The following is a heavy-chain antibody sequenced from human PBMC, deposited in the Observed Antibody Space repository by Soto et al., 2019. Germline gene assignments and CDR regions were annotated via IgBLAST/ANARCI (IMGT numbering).Heavy chain of an antibody. J-gene: IGHJ4*02. CDR2: INPSGGST. CDR1: GYTFTSYY. CDR3: ARGRIQLWFPPDY. D-gene: IGHD5-18*01. V-gene: IGHV1-46*01. Sequence: ASVKLSCTASGYTFTSYYMHWVRQAPGQGLEWMGIINPSGGSTSYAQKFQGRVTMTRDTSTSTVYMELSSLRSEDTAVYYCARGRIQLWFPPDYWGQGTLVPSPQ.